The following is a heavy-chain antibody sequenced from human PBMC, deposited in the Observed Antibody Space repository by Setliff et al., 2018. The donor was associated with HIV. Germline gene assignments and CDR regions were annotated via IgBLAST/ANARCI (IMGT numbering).Heavy chain of an antibody. CDR3: ARDHDSSAYTYFDY. CDR1: GYTFTTYG. CDR2: IIPILGIA. J-gene: IGHJ4*02. V-gene: IGHV1-69*10. D-gene: IGHD3-22*01. Sequence: GASVKVSCKPSGYTFTTYGLSWVRQAPGQGLEWMGGIIPILGIANYAQKFKGRVTITADKSTSTVYMELRSLRSEDTAVYYCARDHDSSAYTYFDYWGQGTLVTVSS.